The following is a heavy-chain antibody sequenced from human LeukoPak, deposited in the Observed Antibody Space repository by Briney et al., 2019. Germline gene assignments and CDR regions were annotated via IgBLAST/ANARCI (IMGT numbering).Heavy chain of an antibody. J-gene: IGHJ4*02. V-gene: IGHV5-51*01. CDR3: ARAPGWRWLSTGLPYYFDY. CDR1: GYSFSTYW. Sequence: GESLKISCQGSGYSFSTYWIGWVRQMPGKGLEWMGIIYPGDSDTRYIPSFQGQVTISADKSISTAYLQWSSLKASDTAMYYCARAPGWRWLSTGLPYYFDYWGQGTLVTVSS. CDR2: IYPGDSDT. D-gene: IGHD5-24*01.